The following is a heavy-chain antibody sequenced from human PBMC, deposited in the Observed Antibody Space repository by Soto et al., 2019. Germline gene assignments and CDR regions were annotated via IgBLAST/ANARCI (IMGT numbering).Heavy chain of an antibody. Sequence: GGSLRLSCSASGFTFSNYAMHWVRQAPGKGLDYVSAISSNGGGTYYADSVKGRFTISRDNSRNTLFLQMTSLRVGDTAVYYCAKIESRFFYDSTGYYPFDYWGQGTLVTVSS. J-gene: IGHJ4*02. CDR1: GFTFSNYA. D-gene: IGHD3-22*01. CDR3: AKIESRFFYDSTGYYPFDY. V-gene: IGHV3-64D*06. CDR2: ISSNGGGT.